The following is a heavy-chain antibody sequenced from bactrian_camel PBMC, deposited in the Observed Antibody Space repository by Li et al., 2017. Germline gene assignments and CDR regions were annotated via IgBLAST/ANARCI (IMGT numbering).Heavy chain of an antibody. J-gene: IGHJ4*01. V-gene: IGHV3S9*01. CDR2: IYTDGSN. CDR3: STRGPEDSWVDFNY. CDR1: GFSFGSYA. Sequence: HVQLVESGGRLVQPGESLSISCAASGFSFGSYAMNWVRQVPGKGLEWVSIIYTDGSNEYADSVKGRFTISRDDAKNMVYLQMNSLKSEDTALYYCSTRGPEDSWVDFNYWGQGTQVTVS. D-gene: IGHD6*01.